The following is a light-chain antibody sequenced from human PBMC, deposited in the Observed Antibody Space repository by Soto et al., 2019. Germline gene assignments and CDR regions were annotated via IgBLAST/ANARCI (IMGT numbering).Light chain of an antibody. J-gene: IGLJ1*01. Sequence: QSALTQPASVSGSPGQSITISCTGTSSDVGGYNYVSWYQQHPGKAPKLIIYEGSNRPSGVSNRFSGSKSDNTASLTISGLQAEDEADYYCSSYTSSNTNVFGTGTKLTVL. CDR1: SSDVGGYNY. CDR2: EGS. V-gene: IGLV2-14*01. CDR3: SSYTSSNTNV.